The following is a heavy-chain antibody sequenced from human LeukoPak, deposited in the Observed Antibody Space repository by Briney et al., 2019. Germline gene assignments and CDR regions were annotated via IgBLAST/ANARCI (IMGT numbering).Heavy chain of an antibody. CDR3: ARVTRTLCSGGRCYSGYFDY. CDR1: GGSISSGSYY. J-gene: IGHJ4*02. V-gene: IGHV4-61*02. Sequence: SETLSLTCTVSGGSISSGSYYWSWIRQPAGKGLKWIGRIYTSGSTNYNPSLKSRVTISVDTPKNQFSLKLSSVTAADTAVYYCARVTRTLCSGGRCYSGYFDYWGQGTLVTVSS. CDR2: IYTSGST. D-gene: IGHD2-15*01.